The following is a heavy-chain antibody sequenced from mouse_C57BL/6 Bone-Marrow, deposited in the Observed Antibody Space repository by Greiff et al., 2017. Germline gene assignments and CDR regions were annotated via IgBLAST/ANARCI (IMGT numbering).Heavy chain of an antibody. V-gene: IGHV1-59*01. CDR1: GYTFTSYW. CDR2: IDPSDSYT. Sequence: QVQLQQSGPELVRPGASVKISCKAPGYTFTSYWMHWVKQRPGQGLEWIGVIDPSDSYTNYNQKFQGKATLTVDTSTSTAYMQRSSLTSEDSAVYYCARYSSWFAYWGQGTLVTVSA. J-gene: IGHJ3*01. CDR3: ARYSSWFAY.